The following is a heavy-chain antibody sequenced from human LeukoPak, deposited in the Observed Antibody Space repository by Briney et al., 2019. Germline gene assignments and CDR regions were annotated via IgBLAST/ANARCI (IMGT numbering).Heavy chain of an antibody. CDR1: GYTFTSYD. CDR2: MNPNSGNT. CDR3: ARGRLPGYPDYYYYGMDV. J-gene: IGHJ6*02. Sequence: ASVKVSCKASGYTFTSYDIIWVRQATGQGLEWMGWMNPNSGNTGYAQTFQGRVTMTRNTSISTAYMELSSLRSEDTAVYYCARGRLPGYPDYYYYGMDVWGQGTTVTVSS. D-gene: IGHD3-9*01. V-gene: IGHV1-8*01.